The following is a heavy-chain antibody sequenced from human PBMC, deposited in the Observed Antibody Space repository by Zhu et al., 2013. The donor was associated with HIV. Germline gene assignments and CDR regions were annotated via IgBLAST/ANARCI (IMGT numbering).Heavy chain of an antibody. CDR1: GGTFSNYA. D-gene: IGHD2-2*02. CDR3: ARERPNTFIFDS. Sequence: QVQLVQSGAEVKKPGSSVKVSCRASGGTFSNYAISWVRQAPGQGLEWMGGIIPIFGTSNYAQKFQGRVTITADESTSTDYMELSSLKSDDTADYYCARERPNTFIFDSWGQGTRVTVSS. V-gene: IGHV1-69*01. J-gene: IGHJ4*02. CDR2: IIPIFGTS.